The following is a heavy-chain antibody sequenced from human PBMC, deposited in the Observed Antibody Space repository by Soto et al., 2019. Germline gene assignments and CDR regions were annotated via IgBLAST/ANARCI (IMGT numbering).Heavy chain of an antibody. Sequence: SETLSLTCIVSGDSISSGDYYWSWIRQPPGKGLEWIGYIYYSSTTYYNPSLKSRVTISVDKSKNHFSLELTSVTAADTAVYYCARVRGAAGTAYYYYYYGMDVWGQGTTVTVSS. CDR3: ARVRGAAGTAYYYYYYGMDV. J-gene: IGHJ6*02. CDR2: IYYSSTT. CDR1: GDSISSGDYY. D-gene: IGHD6-13*01. V-gene: IGHV4-30-4*01.